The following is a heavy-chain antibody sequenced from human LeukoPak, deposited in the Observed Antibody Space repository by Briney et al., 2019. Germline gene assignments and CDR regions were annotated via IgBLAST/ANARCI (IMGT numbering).Heavy chain of an antibody. V-gene: IGHV3-30*18. CDR1: GFTFSSYG. J-gene: IGHJ4*02. D-gene: IGHD3-3*01. Sequence: GGSLRLSCAASGFTFSSYGMHWVRQAPGKGLEWVAVISHDGSNKYYADSVKGRFTISRDNSKNTLYLQMNSLRGEDTAVYYCAKDPGKFWSGHDYWGQGTLVTVSS. CDR2: ISHDGSNK. CDR3: AKDPGKFWSGHDY.